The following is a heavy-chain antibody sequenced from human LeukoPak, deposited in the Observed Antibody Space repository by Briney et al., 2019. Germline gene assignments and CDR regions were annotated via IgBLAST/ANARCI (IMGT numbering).Heavy chain of an antibody. CDR2: ISGSGGST. CDR1: GFTFSNYA. D-gene: IGHD2-8*01. CDR3: AKQPYCTNGVCYLRYYFDY. J-gene: IGHJ4*02. Sequence: AGGSLRLSCTASGFTFSNYAMSWVRQAPGKGLEWVSAISGSGGSTYYADSVKGRFTISRDNSKSTLYLQMSSLSAEDTAVYYCAKQPYCTNGVCYLRYYFDYWGQGTLVTVSS. V-gene: IGHV3-23*01.